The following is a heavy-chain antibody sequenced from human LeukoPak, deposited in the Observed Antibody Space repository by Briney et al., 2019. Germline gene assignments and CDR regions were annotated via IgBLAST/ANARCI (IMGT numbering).Heavy chain of an antibody. V-gene: IGHV3-11*01. J-gene: IGHJ4*02. CDR1: GFTFSDYY. CDR2: ISSSGSTI. CDR3: ARNLCGGDCYSDY. Sequence: GGSLRLSCAASGFTFSDYYMSWIRQAPGKGLEWVSYISSSGSTIYYADSVKGRFTISRENAKNSLYLQMNSLRAEDTAVYYCARNLCGGDCYSDYWGQGTLVTVSS. D-gene: IGHD2-21*02.